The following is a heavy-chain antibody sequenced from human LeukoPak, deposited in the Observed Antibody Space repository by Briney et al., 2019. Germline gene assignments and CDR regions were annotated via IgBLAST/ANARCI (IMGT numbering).Heavy chain of an antibody. CDR1: GFTFSSYG. D-gene: IGHD3-9*01. J-gene: IGHJ4*02. Sequence: GGSLRLSCAASGFTFSSYGMHWVRQAPGKGLEWVAVISYDGSNKYYADSVKGRFTISRDNSKNTLYLQMNSLRAEDTAVYYCAKGDILTGFDYWGQGTLVTVSS. CDR2: ISYDGSNK. V-gene: IGHV3-30*18. CDR3: AKGDILTGFDY.